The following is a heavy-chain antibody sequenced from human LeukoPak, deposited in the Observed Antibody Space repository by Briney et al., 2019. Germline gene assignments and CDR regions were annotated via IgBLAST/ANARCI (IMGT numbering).Heavy chain of an antibody. V-gene: IGHV3-23*01. J-gene: IGHJ6*02. CDR1: GGSFSGYY. Sequence: ETLSLTCAVYGGSFSGYYWSWVRQAPGKGLEWVSAISGSGGSTYYADSVKGRFTISRDNSKNTLYLQMNSLRAEDTAVYYCAMTALYCSSTSCYHDYYYGMDVWGQGTTVTVSS. CDR2: ISGSGGST. CDR3: AMTALYCSSTSCYHDYYYGMDV. D-gene: IGHD2-2*01.